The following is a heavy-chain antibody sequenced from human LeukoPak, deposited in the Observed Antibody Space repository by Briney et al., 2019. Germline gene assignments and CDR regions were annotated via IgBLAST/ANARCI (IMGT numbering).Heavy chain of an antibody. CDR3: ARSGSSYDGSQSWFDY. D-gene: IGHD3-22*01. CDR1: GFTFSSYE. Sequence: GGSLRLSCAASGFTFSSYEMNWVRQAPGKGLEWVSYISSSSSYIYYADSVKGRFTISRDNAKNSLYLQMNSLRAEDTAVYYCARSGSSYDGSQSWFDYWGQGTLVTVSS. V-gene: IGHV3-21*05. CDR2: ISSSSSYI. J-gene: IGHJ4*02.